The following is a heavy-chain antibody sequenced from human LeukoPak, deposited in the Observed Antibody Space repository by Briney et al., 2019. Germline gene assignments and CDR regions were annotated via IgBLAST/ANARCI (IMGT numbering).Heavy chain of an antibody. D-gene: IGHD1-26*01. CDR2: IYYSGST. Sequence: PSETLSLTCTVSGGSISSYYWSWIRQPPGKGLEWIGYIYYSGSTSYNPSLKSRVTISVDTSKNQFSLKLSSVTAADTAVYYCARDSGAFDIWGQGTMVTVSS. V-gene: IGHV4-59*01. CDR1: GGSISSYY. J-gene: IGHJ3*02. CDR3: ARDSGAFDI.